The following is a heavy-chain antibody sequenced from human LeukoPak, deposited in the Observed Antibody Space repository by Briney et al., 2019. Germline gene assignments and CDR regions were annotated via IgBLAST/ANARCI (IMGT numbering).Heavy chain of an antibody. Sequence: GASVTVSCKASGYTFTGYYNHWERQAHGQGLEWMGWINPNSGGTNYAQKFQGWVTMTRDTSISTAYMELSRLRSDDTAVYYCARGDYCSGGSCYGYYFDYWGQGTLVSVSS. CDR1: GYTFTGYY. D-gene: IGHD2-15*01. J-gene: IGHJ4*02. V-gene: IGHV1-2*04. CDR3: ARGDYCSGGSCYGYYFDY. CDR2: INPNSGGT.